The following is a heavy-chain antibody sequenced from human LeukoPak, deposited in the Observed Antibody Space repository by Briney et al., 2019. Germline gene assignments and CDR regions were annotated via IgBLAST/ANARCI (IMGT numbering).Heavy chain of an antibody. D-gene: IGHD4-17*01. Sequence: GGSLRLSCAASGFTFSSYWMSWVRQAPGKGLERVANIKQDGSEKYYVDSVKGRFTISRDNAKNSLYLQMNSLRAEDTAVYYCARHDGDYSDYFDYWGQGTLVTVSS. J-gene: IGHJ4*02. CDR2: IKQDGSEK. CDR1: GFTFSSYW. CDR3: ARHDGDYSDYFDY. V-gene: IGHV3-7*01.